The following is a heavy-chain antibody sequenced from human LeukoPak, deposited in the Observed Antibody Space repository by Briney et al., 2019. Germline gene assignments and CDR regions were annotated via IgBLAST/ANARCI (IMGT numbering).Heavy chain of an antibody. J-gene: IGHJ5*01. Sequence: SETLSLTCAVYGGSFSGYYWSWIRQPPGKGLEWIAEINHSGSTKYNPSLKSRVTISVDTSKNQFSLKVTSVTAADTAIYYCAKFATVTVPNWLDFWGQGILVTVSS. D-gene: IGHD4-11*01. CDR1: GGSFSGYY. CDR3: AKFATVTVPNWLDF. V-gene: IGHV4-34*01. CDR2: INHSGST.